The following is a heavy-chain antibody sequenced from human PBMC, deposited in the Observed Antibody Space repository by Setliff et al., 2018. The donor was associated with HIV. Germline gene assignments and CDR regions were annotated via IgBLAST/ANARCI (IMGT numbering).Heavy chain of an antibody. CDR1: GGSISRSNYV. CDR2: TYYSGTT. D-gene: IGHD3-10*01. CDR3: VRTGSSTSWGVYHYYYMDI. J-gene: IGHJ6*03. V-gene: IGHV4-39*01. Sequence: SETLSLTCTLAGGSISRSNYVWGWIRQSPGKGLEWIGSTYYSGTTYYNPSLKSRVTVSIDTSKNQFSLEMTSMTAADTAVYYCVRTGSSTSWGVYHYYYMDIWGKGTTVTVSS.